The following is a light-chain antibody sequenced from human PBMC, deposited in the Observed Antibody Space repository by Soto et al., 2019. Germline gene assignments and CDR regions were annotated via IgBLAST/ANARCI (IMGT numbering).Light chain of an antibody. V-gene: IGLV2-14*03. J-gene: IGLJ2*01. CDR2: DVS. CDR3: SSYTSRSTLGV. CDR1: NSDIGGYNY. Sequence: QSALTQPASVSGSPGQSITISCTGTNSDIGGYNYVSWYQQHPGKAPKLMIYDVSNRPSGVSYRFSGSKSCNTASLTISGLQAEAEADYYCSSYTSRSTLGVFGGGTKLTVL.